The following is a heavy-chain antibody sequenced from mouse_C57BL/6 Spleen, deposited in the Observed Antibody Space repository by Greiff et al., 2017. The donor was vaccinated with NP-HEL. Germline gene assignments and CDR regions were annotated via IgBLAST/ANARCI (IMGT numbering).Heavy chain of an antibody. CDR2: ISSGSSTI. Sequence: EVQGVESGGGLVKPGGSLKLSCAASGFTFSDYGMHWVRQAPEQGLEWVAYISSGSSTIYYADTVKGRVTITRDNAKNTLFLQISSLRSEDTAMYYCARKGYDNMYYAMDYWGQGTSVTVSS. CDR1: GFTFSDYG. D-gene: IGHD2-10*02. V-gene: IGHV5-17*01. J-gene: IGHJ4*01. CDR3: ARKGYDNMYYAMDY.